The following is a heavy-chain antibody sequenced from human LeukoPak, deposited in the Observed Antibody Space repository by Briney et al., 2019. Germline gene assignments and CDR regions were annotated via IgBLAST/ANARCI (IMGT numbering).Heavy chain of an antibody. Sequence: ASVKVSCKASGYTFTSYGISWVRQAPGQGLEWMGWISAYNGNTNYAQKLQGRVTMTTDTSTSTAYMELRSLRSDDTAGYYCARPTAGYDSSGYDAFDIWGQGTMVTVSS. CDR3: ARPTAGYDSSGYDAFDI. V-gene: IGHV1-18*01. CDR1: GYTFTSYG. D-gene: IGHD3-22*01. J-gene: IGHJ3*02. CDR2: ISAYNGNT.